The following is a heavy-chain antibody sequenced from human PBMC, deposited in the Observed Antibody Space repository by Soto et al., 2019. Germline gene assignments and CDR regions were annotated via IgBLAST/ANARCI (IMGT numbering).Heavy chain of an antibody. CDR1: GFTFTSYS. D-gene: IGHD3-16*01. CDR3: AKEGESFFYYMDV. Sequence: EVQLVESGGGLVQPGGSLRLSCAASGFTFTSYSMIWVRQAPGRGLGWVSYVSSTTTTIYYADSVKGRFTISRDNAKNSIYLQMNNMRVEDTALYYCAKEGESFFYYMDVWGKGTAVTVSS. CDR2: VSSTTTTI. J-gene: IGHJ6*03. V-gene: IGHV3-48*01.